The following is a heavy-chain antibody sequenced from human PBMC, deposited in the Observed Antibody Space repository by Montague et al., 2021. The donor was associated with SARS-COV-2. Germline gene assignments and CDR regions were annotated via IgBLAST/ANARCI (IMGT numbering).Heavy chain of an antibody. J-gene: IGHJ2*01. Sequence: CAISGDSVSSNIATWNWIRQSPSRGLGWLGRTYYRSKWYNDYAVSVESRVITNPDTSNNRISLQLNSVTPEDTAVYYCARAYCGGDCYFYWYFDLWGRGTMVTVSS. CDR3: ARAYCGGDCYFYWYFDL. V-gene: IGHV6-1*01. CDR1: GDSVSSNIAT. CDR2: TYYRSKWYN. D-gene: IGHD2-21*02.